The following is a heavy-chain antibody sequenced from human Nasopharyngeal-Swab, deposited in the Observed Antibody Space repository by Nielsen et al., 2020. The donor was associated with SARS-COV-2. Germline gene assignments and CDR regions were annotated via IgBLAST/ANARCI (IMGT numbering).Heavy chain of an antibody. V-gene: IGHV4-39*01. J-gene: IGHJ6*02. CDR3: ASCRTSITIFGVVIRNGMDV. CDR2: IYYSGST. Sequence: RQAPGKGLSWIGSIYYSGSTYYNPSLKSRVTISVDTSKNQFSLKLSSVTAADTAVYYCASCRTSITIFGVVIRNGMDVWGQGTTVTVSS. D-gene: IGHD3-3*01.